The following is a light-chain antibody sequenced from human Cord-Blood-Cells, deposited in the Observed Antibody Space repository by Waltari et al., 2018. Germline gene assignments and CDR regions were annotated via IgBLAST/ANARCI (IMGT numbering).Light chain of an antibody. V-gene: IGKV1-5*03. J-gene: IGKJ1*01. Sequence: DIQMTQSPSTLSASVGDRVTITCRASQSISSWLAWYEQKPGKAPKLLIYKASSLESGVPSRFSGSGAGKEFTLTISSLQSDDFATYYCQQYNSYTWTFGQGTKVEIK. CDR1: QSISSW. CDR2: KAS. CDR3: QQYNSYTWT.